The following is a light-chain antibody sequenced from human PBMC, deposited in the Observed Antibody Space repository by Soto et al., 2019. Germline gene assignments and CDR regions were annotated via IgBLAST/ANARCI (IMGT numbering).Light chain of an antibody. CDR1: SSDVGGYNY. CDR2: DVS. J-gene: IGLJ1*01. CDR3: SSYTSSSTLV. V-gene: IGLV2-14*01. Sequence: QSALTQPASVSGSPGQSITISCTGTSSDVGGYNYASWYQQHPGKAPKLMIYDVSNRPSGVSNRFSGSKSGNTASLTISGLQAEDEADYYCSSYTSSSTLVFGTGTKVTV.